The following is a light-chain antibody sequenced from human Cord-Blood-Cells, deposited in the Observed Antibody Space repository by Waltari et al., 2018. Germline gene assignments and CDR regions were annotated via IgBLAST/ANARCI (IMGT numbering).Light chain of an antibody. CDR1: SSDVGGYTY. V-gene: IGLV2-14*01. Sequence: QSALTQPASVSGFPGRSITISCTGTSSDVGGYTYVSWYQQHPGKAPKLMIYDVSNRPSGVSNRFSGSKSGNTASLTISGLQAEDEADYYCSSYTSSSTLDVVFGGGTKLTVL. CDR2: DVS. CDR3: SSYTSSSTLDVV. J-gene: IGLJ2*01.